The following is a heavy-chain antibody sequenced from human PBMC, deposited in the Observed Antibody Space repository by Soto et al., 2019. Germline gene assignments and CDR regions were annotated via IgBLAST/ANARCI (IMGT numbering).Heavy chain of an antibody. CDR3: ARTGGDCSGGSCLYDY. V-gene: IGHV5-10-1*01. CDR2: IDPSDSYT. J-gene: IGHJ4*02. Sequence: PGESLKISCKGSGYSFTSYWISWVRQMPGKGLEWMGRIDPSDSYTNYSPSFQGHVTISADKSISTAYLQWSSLKASDTAMYYCARTGGDCSGGSCLYDYWGQGTLVTVSS. D-gene: IGHD2-15*01. CDR1: GYSFTSYW.